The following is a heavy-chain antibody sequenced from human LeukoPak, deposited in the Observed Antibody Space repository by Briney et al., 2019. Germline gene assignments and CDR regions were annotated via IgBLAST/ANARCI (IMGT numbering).Heavy chain of an antibody. D-gene: IGHD3-10*01. CDR2: ISAYNGNT. CDR1: GYSFTSYG. Sequence: GASVKVSCKSSGYSFTSYGISWVRQAPGQGLEWMGWISAYNGNTNYAQKLQGRVTMTTDTSTSTAYMELRSLRSDDTAVYYCARLMRFGELLFSPEYYYMDVWGKGTTVTVSS. CDR3: ARLMRFGELLFSPEYYYMDV. V-gene: IGHV1-18*01. J-gene: IGHJ6*03.